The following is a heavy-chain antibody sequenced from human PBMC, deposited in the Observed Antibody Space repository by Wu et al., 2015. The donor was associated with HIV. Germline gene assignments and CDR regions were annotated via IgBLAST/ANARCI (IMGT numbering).Heavy chain of an antibody. CDR2: IIPIFGTA. CDR1: GGTFSSYA. J-gene: IGHJ4*02. V-gene: IGHV1-69*05. D-gene: IGHD5-24*01. CDR3: ARGDGHGRPYYFDY. Sequence: QVQLVQSGAEVKKPGSSVKVSCKASGGTFSSYAISWVRQAPGQGLEWMGGIIPIFGTANYAQKFQGRVTITTDESTSTAYMELSSLRSEDTAVYYCARGDGHGRPYYFDYWGQGTLVTVSS.